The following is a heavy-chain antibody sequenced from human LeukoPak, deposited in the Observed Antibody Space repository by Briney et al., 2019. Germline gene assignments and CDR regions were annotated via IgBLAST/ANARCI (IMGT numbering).Heavy chain of an antibody. CDR2: TYYRSKWYN. CDR1: GDSVSSKSAA. V-gene: IGHV6-1*01. D-gene: IGHD3-9*01. Sequence: SQTPSLTCALSGDSVSSKSAAWNWIRQSPSRGLEWLGRTYYRSKWYNDYAVSVKSRISVNPDTTKNQFSLQLSSVTPEDTAVYYCARAYYDISTGYLDYWGQGTLVTVSP. J-gene: IGHJ4*02. CDR3: ARAYYDISTGYLDY.